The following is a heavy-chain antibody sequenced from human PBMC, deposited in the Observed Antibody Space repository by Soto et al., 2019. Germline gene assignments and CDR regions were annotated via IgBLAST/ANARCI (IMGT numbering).Heavy chain of an antibody. CDR2: IRSKSNSYAT. CDR3: AGGYGDYFGDY. V-gene: IGHV3-73*01. D-gene: IGHD4-17*01. CDR1: GFTFSGSA. Sequence: EVQLVESGGGLVQPGGSLKLSCAVSGFTFSGSAMHWVRQASGKGLEWVGRIRSKSNSYATAYAASVKGRFTISRDDSKNTAYLQMNSLKTEDTAVYYCAGGYGDYFGDYWGQGTLVTVSS. J-gene: IGHJ4*02.